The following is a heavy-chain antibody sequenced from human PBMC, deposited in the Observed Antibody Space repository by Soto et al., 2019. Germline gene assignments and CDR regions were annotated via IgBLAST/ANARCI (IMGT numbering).Heavy chain of an antibody. J-gene: IGHJ4*02. Sequence: EVQLVESGGGLVQPGGSLRLSCAASGVTVSSNYMSWVRQAPGKGLEWVSVIYSGGSTYYADSVKGRFTISRDNYKNTLYLQMNSLRAKDTAVYYCARHGYNYGGGYFDYWGQGTLVTVSS. V-gene: IGHV3-66*04. CDR1: GVTVSSNY. CDR3: ARHGYNYGGGYFDY. D-gene: IGHD5-18*01. CDR2: IYSGGST.